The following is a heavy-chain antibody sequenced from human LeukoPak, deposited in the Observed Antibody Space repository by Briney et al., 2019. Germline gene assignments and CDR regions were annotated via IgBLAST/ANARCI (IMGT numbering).Heavy chain of an antibody. V-gene: IGHV3-9*01. CDR2: ISWNSGSI. Sequence: HPGGSLRLSCAASGFTFDDYAMHWVRQAPGKGLEWVSGISWNSGSIDYADSVKGRFTISRDNAKNSLYLQMNSLRAEDTALYYCAKDRHFDLWGRGTLVTVSS. J-gene: IGHJ2*01. CDR3: AKDRHFDL. CDR1: GFTFDDYA.